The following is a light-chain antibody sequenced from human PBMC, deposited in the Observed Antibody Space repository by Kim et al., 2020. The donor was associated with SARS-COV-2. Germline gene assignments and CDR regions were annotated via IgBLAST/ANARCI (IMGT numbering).Light chain of an antibody. V-gene: IGLV3-9*01. CDR2: RDS. CDR1: NIGSKN. CDR3: QVWDSSIVV. J-gene: IGLJ2*01. Sequence: SYELTQPLSVSVALGQTARITCGGNNIGSKNVHWYQQKPGQAPVLVIYRDSNRPSGIPERFSGSNSGDTATLTISIAQAGDEADYYCQVWDSSIVVFGGGTQLTVL.